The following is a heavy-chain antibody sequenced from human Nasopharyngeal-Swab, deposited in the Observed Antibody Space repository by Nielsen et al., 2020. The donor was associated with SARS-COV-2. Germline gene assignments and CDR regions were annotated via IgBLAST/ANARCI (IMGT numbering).Heavy chain of an antibody. CDR2: IYYSGST. J-gene: IGHJ4*02. CDR3: ARGPLTTVDPFDY. D-gene: IGHD4-23*01. CDR1: GGSISSYS. V-gene: IGHV4-59*01. Sequence: SETMSLTCTVSGGSISSYSWSWIRQPPGKGLEWIGYIYYSGSTNYNPSLKSRVIISVDTSKNQFSLKLSSVTAADTAVYYCARGPLTTVDPFDYWGQGTLVTVSS.